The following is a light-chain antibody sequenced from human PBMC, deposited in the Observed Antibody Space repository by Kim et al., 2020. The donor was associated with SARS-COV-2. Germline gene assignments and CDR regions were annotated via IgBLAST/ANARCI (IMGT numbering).Light chain of an antibody. J-gene: IGLJ3*02. V-gene: IGLV8-61*01. CDR2: STN. CDR3: VLDMGSGISV. Sequence: GGTVTLTCGLSSGSVSTSYYPSWYQQIPGQAPRTLIYSTNSRSSGVPDRFSGSILGNKAALTITGAQADDESDYYCVLDMGSGISVFGGGTKLTVL. CDR1: SGSVSTSYY.